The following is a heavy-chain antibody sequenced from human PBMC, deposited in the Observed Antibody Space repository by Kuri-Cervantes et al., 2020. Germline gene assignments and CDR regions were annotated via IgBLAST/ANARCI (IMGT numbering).Heavy chain of an antibody. V-gene: IGHV4-34*01. CDR2: VSHSGIT. CDR3: ARAFYCSSTSCDRPTYYYYYYMDV. J-gene: IGHJ6*03. Sequence: SQTLSLTCAVYGGSFSGYYWTWIRQPPGKGLEWIGEVSHSGITNYTPSLKSRVTISVDTSKNQFSLKLSSVTAADTAVYYCARAFYCSSTSCDRPTYYYYYYMDVWGKGTTVTVSS. CDR1: GGSFSGYY. D-gene: IGHD2-2*01.